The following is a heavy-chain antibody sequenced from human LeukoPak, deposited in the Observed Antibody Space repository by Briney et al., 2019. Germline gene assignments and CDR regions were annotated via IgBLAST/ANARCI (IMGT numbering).Heavy chain of an antibody. V-gene: IGHV3-7*03. CDR1: GFTFSSYR. J-gene: IGHJ5*02. D-gene: IGHD4-17*01. Sequence: PGGSLRLSCAASGFTFSSYRMSWVRQAPGKGLEWVANIKQDGSEKYYVDSVKGRFTISRDNAKNSLYLQMNSLRAEDTAVYYCARDLDYGDPHWFDPWGQGTLVTVSS. CDR3: ARDLDYGDPHWFDP. CDR2: IKQDGSEK.